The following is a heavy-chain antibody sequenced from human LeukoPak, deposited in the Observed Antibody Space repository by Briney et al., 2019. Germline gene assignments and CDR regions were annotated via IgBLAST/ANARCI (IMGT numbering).Heavy chain of an antibody. CDR3: AREFLEGSPPPGSVDY. CDR1: GGSISSSSYY. CDR2: IYYSGST. V-gene: IGHV4-39*07. J-gene: IGHJ4*02. Sequence: SETLSLTCTVSGGSISSSSYYWGWIRQPPGKGLERIGSIYYSGSTYYNPSLKSRVTISVDTSKNQFSLKLSSVTAADTAVYYCAREFLEGSPPPGSVDYWGQGTLVTVSS. D-gene: IGHD3-3*01.